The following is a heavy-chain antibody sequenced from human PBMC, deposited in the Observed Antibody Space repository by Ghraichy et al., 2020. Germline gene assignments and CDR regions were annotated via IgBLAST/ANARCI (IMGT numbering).Heavy chain of an antibody. CDR2: IYTSGST. CDR1: GGSISSGSYY. CDR3: ARGTIFGVAKGYNWFDP. D-gene: IGHD3-3*01. V-gene: IGHV4-61*02. J-gene: IGHJ5*02. Sequence: SETLSLTCTVSGGSISSGSYYWSWIRQPAGKGLEWIGRIYTSGSTNYNPSLKSRVTISVDTSKNQFSLKLSSVTAADTAVYYCARGTIFGVAKGYNWFDPWGQGTLVPVSS.